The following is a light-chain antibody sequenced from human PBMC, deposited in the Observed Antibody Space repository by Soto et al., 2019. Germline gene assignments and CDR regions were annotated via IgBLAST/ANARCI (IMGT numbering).Light chain of an antibody. CDR1: QAISTY. Sequence: DLQMTQSPSSLSASVGDRVTITCRTGQAISTYLNWYQQKPGNAPRLLIYGASSLQTGVPSRFSGSGSGAHFTLTISRLQPEDFATYFCQQSYSTPWTFGQGTKVEI. CDR3: QQSYSTPWT. CDR2: GAS. J-gene: IGKJ1*01. V-gene: IGKV1-39*01.